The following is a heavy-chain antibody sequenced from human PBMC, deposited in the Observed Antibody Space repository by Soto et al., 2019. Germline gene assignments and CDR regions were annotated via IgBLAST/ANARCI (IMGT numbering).Heavy chain of an antibody. V-gene: IGHV3-21*06. J-gene: IGHJ4*02. CDR3: ARESEDLTSNFDY. CDR2: ISSTTNYI. CDR1: GFTFTRYS. Sequence: GGSLRLSCAASGFTFTRYSMNWVRQAPGKGLGWVSSISSTTNYIYYGDSMKGRFTISRDNAKNSLYLEMNSLRAEDTAVYYFARESEDLTSNFDYWGQGTLVTVSS.